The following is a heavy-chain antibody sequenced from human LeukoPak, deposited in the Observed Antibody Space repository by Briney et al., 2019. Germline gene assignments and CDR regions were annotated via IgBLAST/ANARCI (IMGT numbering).Heavy chain of an antibody. Sequence: SETLSLTCIVSGGSISSYYWSWIRQPAGKRLEWIGRIYTSGSTDYNPSLKSRVTMSVDTSKNQFSLKLSSVTAADTAVYYCARGGYYYGSGSPAPSFQHWGQGTLVTVSS. CDR1: GGSISSYY. D-gene: IGHD3-10*01. CDR3: ARGGYYYGSGSPAPSFQH. V-gene: IGHV4-4*07. CDR2: IYTSGST. J-gene: IGHJ1*01.